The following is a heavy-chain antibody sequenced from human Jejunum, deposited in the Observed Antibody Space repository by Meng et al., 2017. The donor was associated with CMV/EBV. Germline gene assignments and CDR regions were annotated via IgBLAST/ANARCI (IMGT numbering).Heavy chain of an antibody. V-gene: IGHV3-74*01. CDR2: ISSEGGVT. D-gene: IGHD3-22*01. CDR3: ARGFYENSGYHLLIDY. J-gene: IGHJ4*02. Sequence: FTFSKYWVHWVRQAPGKGLVWVSRISSEGGVTAYADSVKGRFTISRDNAKNTVYLQMNSLRVEDTAVYHCARGFYENSGYHLLIDYWGQGTLVTVSS. CDR1: FTFSKYW.